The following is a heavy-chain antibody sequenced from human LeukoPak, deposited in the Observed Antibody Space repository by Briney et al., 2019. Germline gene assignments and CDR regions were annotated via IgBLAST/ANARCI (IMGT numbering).Heavy chain of an antibody. J-gene: IGHJ3*02. D-gene: IGHD2-15*01. V-gene: IGHV3-72*01. CDR1: GFTFSDHY. Sequence: PGGSLRLSCAASGFTFSDHYMDWVRQAPGKGLEWVGRTRNKANSYTTEYAASVKGRFTISRDDSKNSLYLQMNSLKTEDTAVYYCARSRLGYCSGGSCSTGNAFDIWGQGTMVTVSS. CDR3: ARSRLGYCSGGSCSTGNAFDI. CDR2: TRNKANSYTT.